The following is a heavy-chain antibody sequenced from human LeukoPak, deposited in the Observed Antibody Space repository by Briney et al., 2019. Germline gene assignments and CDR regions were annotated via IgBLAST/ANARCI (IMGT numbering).Heavy chain of an antibody. CDR2: ISAYNGNT. CDR1: GYTFTSYG. V-gene: IGHV1-18*01. J-gene: IGHJ3*02. CDR3: ARDWKIAARSVDAFDI. Sequence: GASVKVSCKASGYTFTSYGISWVRQAPGQGLEWMGSISAYNGNTNYAQKLQGRVTMTTDTSTSTAYMELRSLRSDDTAVYYCARDWKIAARSVDAFDIWGQGTMVTVSS. D-gene: IGHD6-6*01.